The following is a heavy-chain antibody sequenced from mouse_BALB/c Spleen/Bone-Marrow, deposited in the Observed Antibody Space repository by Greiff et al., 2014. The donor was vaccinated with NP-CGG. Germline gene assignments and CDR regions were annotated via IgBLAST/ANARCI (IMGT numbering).Heavy chain of an antibody. Sequence: QVQLQQSGPELVRPGVSVKFSCKGSGYTFTAYAMHWVKQSHAKSLEWIGLISTYSGNTHYNQNFKGKATMTVDKSSSTAYMELARLTSEDSAIYYCAKNFYGSSYFDYWGQGTTLTVSS. CDR2: ISTYSGNT. J-gene: IGHJ2*01. CDR3: AKNFYGSSYFDY. CDR1: GYTFTAYA. V-gene: IGHV1-67*01. D-gene: IGHD1-1*01.